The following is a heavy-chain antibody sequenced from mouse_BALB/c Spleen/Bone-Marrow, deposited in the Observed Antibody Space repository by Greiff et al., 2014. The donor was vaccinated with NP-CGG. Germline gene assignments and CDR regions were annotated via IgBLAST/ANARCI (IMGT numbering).Heavy chain of an antibody. CDR2: IDPSDSET. Sequence: ESGPQLVRPGASVKVSCKASGYSFTSYWMHWVKQRPGQGLEWIGMIDPSDSETRLNQKFKDKATLTVDKSSSTAYMQLSSPTSEDSAVYYCANPYGYLFDYWGQGTTLTVSS. CDR3: ANPYGYLFDY. CDR1: GYSFTSYW. J-gene: IGHJ2*01. D-gene: IGHD2-2*01. V-gene: IGHV1-74*04.